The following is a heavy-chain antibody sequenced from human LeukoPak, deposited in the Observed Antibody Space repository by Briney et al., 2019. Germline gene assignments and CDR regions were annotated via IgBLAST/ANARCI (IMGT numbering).Heavy chain of an antibody. J-gene: IGHJ5*02. CDR2: ISAYNGNT. CDR1: GYTFTSYG. V-gene: IGHV1-18*01. D-gene: IGHD6-13*01. Sequence: ASVKVSCKASGYTFTSYGISWVRQAPGQGLEWMGWISAYNGNTNYAQKLQGRVTMTTDTSTSTAYMELRSLRSDDTAVYYCARQPPAAGGQYNWFDPWGQGTLVTVSS. CDR3: ARQPPAAGGQYNWFDP.